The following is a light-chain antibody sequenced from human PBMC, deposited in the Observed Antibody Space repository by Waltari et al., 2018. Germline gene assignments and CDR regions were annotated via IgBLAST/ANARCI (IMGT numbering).Light chain of an antibody. CDR3: QQYSTSPWT. V-gene: IGKV3-20*01. Sequence: EIVLTQTPGTLSLSLGDRASLSCRASQTLRSNHLAWYQQKAGQAPRLLIYGTFSRATGIPDRFSVGVSGTNFTLTISRLEPEDFAVYYCQQYSTSPWTFGQGTKVEIK. CDR2: GTF. CDR1: QTLRSNH. J-gene: IGKJ1*01.